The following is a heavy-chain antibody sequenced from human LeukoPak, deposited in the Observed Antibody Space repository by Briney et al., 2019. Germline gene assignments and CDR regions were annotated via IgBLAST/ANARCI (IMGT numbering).Heavy chain of an antibody. CDR1: GVAFSGYY. Sequence: SQSLSLTCAVYGVAFSGYYWSCIRQPPGKGLEWIGEINLSGSTNYNPSLKSRVTISVDTSKNQFSLKLSSVTAADTAVYYCARVSDTAMVLDAFDIWGQGTMVTVSS. J-gene: IGHJ3*02. CDR2: INLSGST. D-gene: IGHD5-18*01. V-gene: IGHV4-34*01. CDR3: ARVSDTAMVLDAFDI.